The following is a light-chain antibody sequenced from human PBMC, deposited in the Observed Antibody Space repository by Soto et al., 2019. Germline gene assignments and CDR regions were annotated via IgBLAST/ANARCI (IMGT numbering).Light chain of an antibody. CDR1: SSDVGGYNY. CDR3: SSYTSSSTPLV. CDR2: DVN. Sequence: QSALTQPRSVSGSPGQSVTISCTGTSSDVGGYNYVSWYQQHPGKAPKLMIYDVNKRPSGVPDRFSGSKSGNTASLTISGLQAEDEADYYCSSYTSSSTPLVFGTGTKVTVL. J-gene: IGLJ1*01. V-gene: IGLV2-11*01.